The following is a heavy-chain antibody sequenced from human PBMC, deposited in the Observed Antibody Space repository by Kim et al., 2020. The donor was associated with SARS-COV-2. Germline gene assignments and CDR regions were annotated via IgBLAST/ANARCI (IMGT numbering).Heavy chain of an antibody. CDR3: ARDCSTTTTDSFDL. CDR1: GDSISGRYW. J-gene: IGHJ3*01. D-gene: IGHD2-2*01. Sequence: LRRTLSLTCTVSGDSISGRYWWSWVRQSPGKGLEWIGEIHHNGATDYNPSLKSRVTMSVDNSRNQFSLKMTSVTAADTAVYYCARDCSTTTTDSFDLWGQGTMVTVSS. CDR2: IHHNGAT. V-gene: IGHV4-4*02.